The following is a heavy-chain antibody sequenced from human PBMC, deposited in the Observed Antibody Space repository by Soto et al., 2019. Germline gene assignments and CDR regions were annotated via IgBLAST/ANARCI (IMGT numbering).Heavy chain of an antibody. D-gene: IGHD3-3*01. CDR2: ISGSDGKT. Sequence: DVQLWESGGGLVQPGGSLRLSCAASGFSFGIYALSWVRQAPGKGLEWVSTISGSDGKTFYADAVKGRFSISRDTSQNTLYLQMNSLRADDTAIYYCARWSYLDYWGQGTRVTVSS. CDR3: ARWSYLDY. CDR1: GFSFGIYA. J-gene: IGHJ4*02. V-gene: IGHV3-23*01.